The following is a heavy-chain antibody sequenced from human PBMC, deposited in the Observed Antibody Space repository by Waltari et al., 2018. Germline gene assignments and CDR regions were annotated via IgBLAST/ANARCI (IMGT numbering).Heavy chain of an antibody. V-gene: IGHV4-39*01. J-gene: IGHJ5*01. CDR3: ARHGPTTAIDNWFDS. Sequence: QLQLQESGPRLVKVSGTLSLTCTHSGGSITSSTYFWGWIRHTPGRGLEWIGSFYFSGSTYYNASLKGRVTLSVDTSKNQFALKLTSVTVADTAVYYCARHGPTTAIDNWFDSWGQGTLVTVSS. D-gene: IGHD4-17*01. CDR2: FYFSGST. CDR1: GGSITSSTYF.